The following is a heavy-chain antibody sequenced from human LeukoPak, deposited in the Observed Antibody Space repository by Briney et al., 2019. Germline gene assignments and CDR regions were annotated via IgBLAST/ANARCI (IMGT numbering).Heavy chain of an antibody. J-gene: IGHJ4*02. D-gene: IGHD3-22*01. CDR3: ARHGGSGYYFGWDFDY. V-gene: IGHV4-59*08. Sequence: PSETLSLTCTVSGGSISSYYWSWIRQPPGKGLEWIGYIYYSGSTNYNPSLKSRVTISVDTSKNQFSLKLSSVTAADTAVYYCARHGGSGYYFGWDFDYWGQGTLVTVSS. CDR2: IYYSGST. CDR1: GGSISSYY.